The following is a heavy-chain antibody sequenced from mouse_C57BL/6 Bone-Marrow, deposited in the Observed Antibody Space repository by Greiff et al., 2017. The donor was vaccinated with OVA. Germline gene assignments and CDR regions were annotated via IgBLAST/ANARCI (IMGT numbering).Heavy chain of an antibody. CDR1: GYAFTSSW. V-gene: IGHV1-82*01. CDR3: TSLYHLAAY. D-gene: IGHD2-1*01. Sequence: QVQLQQSGPELVKPGASVKLSCKASGYAFTSSWMNWVKQRPGKGLEWIGRIYPGGGDTNYNEKFKGKATLTADKSSSTAYMQLSSLTSEDSAVYFGTSLYHLAAYWGQGTLVTVSA. CDR2: IYPGGGDT. J-gene: IGHJ3*01.